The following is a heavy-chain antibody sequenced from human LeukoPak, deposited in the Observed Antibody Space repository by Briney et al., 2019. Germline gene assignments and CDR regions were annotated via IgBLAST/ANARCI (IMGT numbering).Heavy chain of an antibody. V-gene: IGHV3-23*01. CDR2: ISGSGGST. CDR1: GFTFNSYA. D-gene: IGHD3-22*01. J-gene: IGHJ4*02. Sequence: GGSLRLSCAASGFTFNSYAMSWVRQAPGKGLEWVSAISGSGGSTYYAGSVKGRFTISRDNSKNTLYLQMNSLRAEDTAVYYCAKDSPPVPQDYYDSICYFDYWGQGTLVTVSS. CDR3: AKDSPPVPQDYYDSICYFDY.